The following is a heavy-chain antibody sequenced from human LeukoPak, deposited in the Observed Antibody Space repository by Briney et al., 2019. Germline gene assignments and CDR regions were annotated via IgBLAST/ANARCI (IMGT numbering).Heavy chain of an antibody. CDR3: AREPLLWFGERRRAFDP. CDR1: GGSISSGSYY. D-gene: IGHD3-10*01. V-gene: IGHV4-61*02. Sequence: SQTLSLTCTVSGGSISSGSYYWGWIRQPAGKGLEWIGRIYTSGGTNYNPSLKSRVTISVDTSKNQFSLKLSSVTAADTAVYYCAREPLLWFGERRRAFDPWGQGTLVTVSS. J-gene: IGHJ5*02. CDR2: IYTSGGT.